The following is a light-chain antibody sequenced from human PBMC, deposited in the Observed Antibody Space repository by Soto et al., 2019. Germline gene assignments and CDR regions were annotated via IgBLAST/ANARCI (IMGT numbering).Light chain of an antibody. CDR2: EVT. CDR1: STDVGGYNY. V-gene: IGLV2-14*01. Sequence: QSALTQPASVSGSPGQSITISCTATSTDVGGYNYVSWYQQHPGKAPKLLIYEVTKRPSGVSNRFSGSKSGNTASLTISGLQAEDEAHYYCSSYTSRSTWVFGGGTKVTVL. CDR3: SSYTSRSTWV. J-gene: IGLJ3*02.